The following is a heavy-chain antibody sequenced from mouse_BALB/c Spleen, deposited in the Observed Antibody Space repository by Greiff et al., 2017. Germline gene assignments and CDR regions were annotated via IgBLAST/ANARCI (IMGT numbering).Heavy chain of an antibody. CDR2: ISSGGSYT. J-gene: IGHJ1*01. Sequence: EVKVVESGGGLVKPGGSLKLSCAASGFTFSSYTMSWVRQTPEKRLEWVATISSGGSYTYYPDSVKGRFTISRDNAKNTLYLQMSSLKSEDTAMYYCTREGNYGGWYFDVWGAGTTVTVSS. CDR1: GFTFSSYT. V-gene: IGHV5-6-4*01. D-gene: IGHD2-1*01. CDR3: TREGNYGGWYFDV.